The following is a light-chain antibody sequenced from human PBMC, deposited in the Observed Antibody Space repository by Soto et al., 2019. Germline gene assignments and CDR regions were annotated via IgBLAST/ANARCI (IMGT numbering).Light chain of an antibody. CDR3: QQYNNWPPRT. J-gene: IGKJ1*01. Sequence: EIVMTQSPATLPVSPGERATLSCRASQSVSSNLAWYQQKPGQAPRLLIYGASTRATGIPARFSGSGSGTEFTLTISSLQFEDFAVYYCQQYNNWPPRTFGQGTKVDIK. CDR1: QSVSSN. V-gene: IGKV3-15*01. CDR2: GAS.